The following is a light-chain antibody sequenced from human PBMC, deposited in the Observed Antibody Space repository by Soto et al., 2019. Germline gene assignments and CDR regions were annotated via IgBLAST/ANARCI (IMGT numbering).Light chain of an antibody. V-gene: IGKV1-5*01. CDR1: QSVSNW. Sequence: DIPMTQSPSTLSASVGERVTITCRASQSVSNWLAWYQQKPGKAPNLLIYDVSSLESGVPSRFSGSGSGTEFLLTISSLQPDDFATYYCQQYDSYSWTFGQGTKVEMK. CDR2: DVS. J-gene: IGKJ1*01. CDR3: QQYDSYSWT.